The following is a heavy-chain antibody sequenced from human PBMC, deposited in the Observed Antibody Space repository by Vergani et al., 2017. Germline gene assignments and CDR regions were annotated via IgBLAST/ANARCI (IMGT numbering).Heavy chain of an antibody. D-gene: IGHD3-22*01. Sequence: QVTLKESGPALVKPTQTLTLTCTFSGFSLTTYGMRVSWVRQPPGKALEWLARIVWDDDTYYRTSLRTRPTISKDTFKNQVALTMTNMDPVDTATYYCARTLSDTRGYYLDYWGQGTLVTVSS. J-gene: IGHJ4*02. CDR3: ARTLSDTRGYYLDY. CDR1: GFSLTTYGMR. V-gene: IGHV2-70*04. CDR2: IVWDDDT.